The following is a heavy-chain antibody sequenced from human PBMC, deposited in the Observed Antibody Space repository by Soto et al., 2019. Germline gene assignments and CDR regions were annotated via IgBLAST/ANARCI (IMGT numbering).Heavy chain of an antibody. Sequence: GGSLRLSCAASGYTFRSYDMHCVRQLTGKGLEWVSVIGSAGDSNYAPSVKGRFTISRENAKNSLYLQMNSLRAGDTDVYYCARGSQGTYGMDVWGQGTTVTVSS. D-gene: IGHD3-10*01. CDR1: GYTFRSYD. J-gene: IGHJ6*02. CDR2: IGSAGDS. CDR3: ARGSQGTYGMDV. V-gene: IGHV3-13*01.